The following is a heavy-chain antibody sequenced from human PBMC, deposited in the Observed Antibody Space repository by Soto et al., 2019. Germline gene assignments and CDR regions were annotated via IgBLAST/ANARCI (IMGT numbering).Heavy chain of an antibody. J-gene: IGHJ4*02. V-gene: IGHV5-51*01. CDR1: GYSFTNYY. CDR3: GSKGANS. CDR2: IYPGDSDT. Sequence: EVQLVQSGAEVKKPGESLKISCKGSGYSFTNYYIVWVRQMPGNGLEWMGIIYPGDSDTRYSPSFQGQVTISADKSITPPYRGWTSRKASDPAMNNCGSKGANSWGQGTLVTVSS.